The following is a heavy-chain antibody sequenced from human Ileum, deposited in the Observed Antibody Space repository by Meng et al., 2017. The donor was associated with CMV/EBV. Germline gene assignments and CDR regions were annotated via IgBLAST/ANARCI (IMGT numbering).Heavy chain of an antibody. Sequence: QVHLQQSGPGLVNTSQTLLLTCAISGDSVSSTTVTWNWIRQSPSRGLEWLGRTYYRSKWFNDYALSVRGRITINPDISKNQLSLQLNSVTPEDTAVYYCVRLTGNSWLDYWGRGTLVTVSS. CDR1: GDSVSSTTVT. V-gene: IGHV6-1*01. CDR3: VRLTGNSWLDY. J-gene: IGHJ4*02. D-gene: IGHD6-13*01. CDR2: TYYRSKWFN.